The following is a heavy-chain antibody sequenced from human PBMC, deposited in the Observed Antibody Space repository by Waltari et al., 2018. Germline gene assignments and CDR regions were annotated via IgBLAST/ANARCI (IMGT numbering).Heavy chain of an antibody. CDR2: INPLFGAP. J-gene: IGHJ4*01. D-gene: IGHD4-17*01. Sequence: QVQLVQSGAEVKKPGSSVKVSCKAAGGTFSSDGISWVRQAPGKGLEWMGGINPLFGAPNYAQKFQGRVTITADESTSTTYMDVSSLTSEDTAVYYCARDVTTVTTGAYFDYWGQGTLVIVSS. V-gene: IGHV1-69*01. CDR3: ARDVTTVTTGAYFDY. CDR1: GGTFSSDG.